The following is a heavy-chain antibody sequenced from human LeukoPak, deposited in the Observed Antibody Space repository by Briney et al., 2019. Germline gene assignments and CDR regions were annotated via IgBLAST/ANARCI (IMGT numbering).Heavy chain of an antibody. Sequence: GGSLRLSCAASGFTLSSYAMSWVRQAPGKGLEWVSGISGSGIITYYADSVKGRFTISRDNSKSTLSLQMNSLGAEDTAVYYCAKDANYYYDSSGLPFDIWGQGIMVTVSS. CDR1: GFTLSSYA. V-gene: IGHV3-23*01. D-gene: IGHD3-22*01. CDR3: AKDANYYYDSSGLPFDI. CDR2: ISGSGIIT. J-gene: IGHJ3*02.